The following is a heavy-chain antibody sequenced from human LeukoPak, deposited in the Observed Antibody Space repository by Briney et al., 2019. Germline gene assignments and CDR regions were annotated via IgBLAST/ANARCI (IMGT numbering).Heavy chain of an antibody. CDR2: IYYSGST. CDR1: GGSISSSSYY. V-gene: IGHV4-39*01. CDR3: ATSGYSYALGYY. Sequence: SETLSLTCTVSGGSISSSSYYWGWIRQPPGKGLEWIGSIYYSGSTYYNPSLKSRVTISVDTSKNQFSLKLSSVTAADTAVYYRATSGYSYALGYYWGQGTLVTVSS. D-gene: IGHD5-18*01. J-gene: IGHJ4*02.